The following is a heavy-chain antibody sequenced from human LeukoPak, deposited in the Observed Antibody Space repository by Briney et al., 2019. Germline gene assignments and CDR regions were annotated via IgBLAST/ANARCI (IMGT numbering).Heavy chain of an antibody. CDR3: AREYSSGWYQDAFDI. Sequence: PSETLSLTCTVSGGSISSGSYYWSWIRQPAGKGMEWIGRIYTSGSTNYNPSLKSRVTISVDTSKNQFSLKLSSVTAADTAVYYCAREYSSGWYQDAFDIWGQGTMVTVSS. V-gene: IGHV4-61*02. CDR1: GGSISSGSYY. CDR2: IYTSGST. J-gene: IGHJ3*02. D-gene: IGHD6-19*01.